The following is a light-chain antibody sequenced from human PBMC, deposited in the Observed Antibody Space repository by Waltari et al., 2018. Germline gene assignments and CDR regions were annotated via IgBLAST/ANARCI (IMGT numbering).Light chain of an antibody. CDR3: CSYAGSYTLYV. J-gene: IGLJ1*01. Sequence: QSALTQPRSVSGSPGQSVTISCTGTSSAVGGYNYVSWYQQHPGKAPKLMIYEVSKRPSGVPDRFSGSKSGNTASLTSAGLQAEDEADYYCCSYAGSYTLYVFGTGTKVTVL. CDR1: SSAVGGYNY. V-gene: IGLV2-11*01. CDR2: EVS.